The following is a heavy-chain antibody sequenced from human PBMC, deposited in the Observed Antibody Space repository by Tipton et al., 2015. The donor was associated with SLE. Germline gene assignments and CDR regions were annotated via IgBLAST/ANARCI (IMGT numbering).Heavy chain of an antibody. V-gene: IGHV4-34*01. CDR2: VSHSRST. CDR3: ARGVAGYFFYCYMDV. Sequence: WSWVRQPPGKGLEWIGEVSHSRSTNYNPSLKSRGTISLDTSNNQFSLRLSSVTAADTAVYYCARGVAGYFFYCYMDVWGKGTTVTISS. D-gene: IGHD2/OR15-2a*01. J-gene: IGHJ6*03.